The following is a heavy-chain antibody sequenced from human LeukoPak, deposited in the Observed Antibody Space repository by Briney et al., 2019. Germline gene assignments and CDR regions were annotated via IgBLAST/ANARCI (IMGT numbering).Heavy chain of an antibody. CDR2: ISISSSTI. V-gene: IGHV3-48*01. Sequence: GGSLRLSCVASGFTFSSYSMNWVRQAPGKGLEWVSYISISSSTIYYADSVKGRFTISRDNAKNSLYLQMNSLRAEDTAVYYCARRLLTGYYEFWGQGTLVTVSS. J-gene: IGHJ4*02. CDR1: GFTFSSYS. D-gene: IGHD3-9*01. CDR3: ARRLLTGYYEF.